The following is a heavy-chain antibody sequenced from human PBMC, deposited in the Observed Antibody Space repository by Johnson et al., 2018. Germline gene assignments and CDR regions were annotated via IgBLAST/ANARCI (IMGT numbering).Heavy chain of an antibody. J-gene: IGHJ3*02. CDR3: ARDQVTIFGVVAPAGNAFDI. D-gene: IGHD3-3*01. V-gene: IGHV4-39*07. Sequence: QVQLQESGPGLVKPSETXSLTCTVSGGSISSSSYYWGWIRQPPGKGLEWIGSIYYSGSTYYNPSLTSRVTIYVHTSKNQFPLKLSSVTAADTAVYYCARDQVTIFGVVAPAGNAFDIWGQGTMVTVSS. CDR2: IYYSGST. CDR1: GGSISSSSYY.